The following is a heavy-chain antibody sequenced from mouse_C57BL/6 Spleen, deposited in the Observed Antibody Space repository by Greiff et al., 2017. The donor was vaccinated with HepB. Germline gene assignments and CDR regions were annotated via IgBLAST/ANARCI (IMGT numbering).Heavy chain of an antibody. D-gene: IGHD2-5*01. J-gene: IGHJ2*01. V-gene: IGHV1-81*01. CDR2: IYPRSGNT. CDR3: ARRDYSNYVDY. Sequence: VKLQESGAELARPGASVKLSCKASGYTFTSYGISWVKQRTGQGLEWIGEIYPRSGNTYYNEKFKGKATLTADKSSSTAYMELRSLTSEDSAVYFCARRDYSNYVDYWGQGTTLTVSS. CDR1: GYTFTSYG.